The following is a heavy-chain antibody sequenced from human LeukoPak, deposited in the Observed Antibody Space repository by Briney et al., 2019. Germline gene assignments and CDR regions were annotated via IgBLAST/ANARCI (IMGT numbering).Heavy chain of an antibody. CDR1: GGTFSSYA. J-gene: IGHJ4*02. CDR3: ARSGGVKRTLPDY. Sequence: ASVKVSXKASGGTFSSYAISWVRQAPGQGLEWMGRLIPIFDTANYAQKFQGRVTITTDESTSTAYMELSSLRSEDTAVYYCARSGGVKRTLPDYWGQGTLVTVSS. D-gene: IGHD3-16*01. V-gene: IGHV1-69*05. CDR2: LIPIFDTA.